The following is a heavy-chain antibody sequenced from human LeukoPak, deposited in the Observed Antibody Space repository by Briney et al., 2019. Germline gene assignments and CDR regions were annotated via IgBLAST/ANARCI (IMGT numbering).Heavy chain of an antibody. Sequence: SVKVSCKASGGTFSSYAISWVRQAPGQGLEWMGRIIPILGIANYAQKFQGRVTITADKSTSTAYMELSSLRSEDTAVYYCARGSVIFGVVIPFGAWGQGTLVTVSS. CDR1: GGTFSSYA. J-gene: IGHJ5*02. D-gene: IGHD3-3*01. V-gene: IGHV1-69*04. CDR3: ARGSVIFGVVIPFGA. CDR2: IIPILGIA.